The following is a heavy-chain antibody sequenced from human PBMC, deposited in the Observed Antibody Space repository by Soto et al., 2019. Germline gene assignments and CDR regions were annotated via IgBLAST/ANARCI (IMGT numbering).Heavy chain of an antibody. D-gene: IGHD3-22*01. Sequence: SVKVSCQASGCTFRSYAICWVRQAPGQGLEWMGGIIPIFGTANYAQKFQGRVTITADESTSTAYMELSSLRSEDTTVYYCARAYYDGSGYYAFDIWGQGTMVTVSS. CDR3: ARAYYDGSGYYAFDI. V-gene: IGHV1-69*13. CDR1: GCTFRSYA. J-gene: IGHJ3*02. CDR2: IIPIFGTA.